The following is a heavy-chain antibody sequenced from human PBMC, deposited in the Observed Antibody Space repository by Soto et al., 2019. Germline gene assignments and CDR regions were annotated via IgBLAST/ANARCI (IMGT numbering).Heavy chain of an antibody. J-gene: IGHJ4*01. CDR1: GYTFTSYG. V-gene: IGHV1-18*01. CDR2: ISAYNGNT. CDR3: ASEYYYGSGGGY. D-gene: IGHD3-10*01. Sequence: QVQLVQSGAEVKKPGASVKVSCKASGYTFTSYGISWVRQAPGQGLEWMGWISAYNGNTTYAQKLQGRVTMTTDTSTNTDYMALSILKSDDKAVSYCASEYYYGSGGGYWGHRTLVTVAS.